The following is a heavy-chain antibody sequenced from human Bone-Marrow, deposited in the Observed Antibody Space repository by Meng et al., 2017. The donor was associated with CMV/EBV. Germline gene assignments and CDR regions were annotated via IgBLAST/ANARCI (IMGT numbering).Heavy chain of an antibody. D-gene: IGHD3-16*01. CDR3: ARVARGGRGVPFDP. CDR2: IYYSGST. V-gene: IGHV4-39*07. J-gene: IGHJ5*02. CDR1: GGSISSSSYY. Sequence: SETLSLTCTVSGGSISSSSYYWGWIRQPPGKGLEWIGSIYYSGSTYYNPSLKSRVTISVDTSKNQFSLKLSSVTAADTAVYYCARVARGGRGVPFDPWGQGALVTVSS.